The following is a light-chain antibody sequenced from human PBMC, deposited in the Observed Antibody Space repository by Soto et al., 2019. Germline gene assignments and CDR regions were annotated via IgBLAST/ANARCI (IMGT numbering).Light chain of an antibody. Sequence: EVVLTQSPGTLSLSPGERATLSCRASETVTSDYLAWYQQKPGQAPRLLFYGASRRAAGIPDRFCGSGSGTDFTLIISRLEPEDFVVYYCHQYGTSPWTFGQGTKVEIK. V-gene: IGKV3-20*01. J-gene: IGKJ1*01. CDR3: HQYGTSPWT. CDR2: GAS. CDR1: ETVTSDY.